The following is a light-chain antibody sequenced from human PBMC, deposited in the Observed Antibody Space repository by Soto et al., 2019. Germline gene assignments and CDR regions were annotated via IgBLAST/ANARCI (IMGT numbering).Light chain of an antibody. CDR2: AVS. J-gene: IGKJ1*01. CDR1: QSISNY. CDR3: QHSYGTPRT. V-gene: IGKV1-39*01. Sequence: DIQMTQSPSSLSASVGDRVTITCRASQSISNYLNWYQHKPGKAPKVLIYAVSSLQSGVPSRFSGSGSGTDFTLTITSLQPEDSATYYCQHSYGTPRTFGQGTKVDIK.